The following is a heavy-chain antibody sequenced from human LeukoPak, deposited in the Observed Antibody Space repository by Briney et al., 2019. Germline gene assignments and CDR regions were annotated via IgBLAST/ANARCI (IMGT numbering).Heavy chain of an antibody. J-gene: IGHJ5*02. CDR1: GGSISSYY. D-gene: IGHD2-2*01. V-gene: IGHV4-39*07. Sequence: SETLSLTCTVSGGSISSYYWSWIRQPPGKGLEWIGTIYYSGSTYYNPSLKSRVTISADTSKNQFSLKLSSVTAAGTAVYYCAREVDAAAAYNWFDPWGQGTLVTVSS. CDR3: AREVDAAAAYNWFDP. CDR2: IYYSGST.